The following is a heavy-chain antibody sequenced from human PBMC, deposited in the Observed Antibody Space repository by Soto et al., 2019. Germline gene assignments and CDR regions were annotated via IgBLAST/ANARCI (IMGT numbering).Heavy chain of an antibody. CDR1: GGSISSYY. CDR2: IYYSGST. V-gene: IGHV4-59*01. J-gene: IGHJ6*02. CDR3: ARSMGYCSSTSCYHSQYYYYGMDA. Sequence: WETLSLTCTVSGGSISSYYWSWIRQPPGKGLEWIGYIYYSGSTNYNPSLKSRVTISVDTSKNQFSLKLSSVTAADTAVYYCARSMGYCSSTSCYHSQYYYYGMDAWGQGTTVTVSS. D-gene: IGHD2-2*01.